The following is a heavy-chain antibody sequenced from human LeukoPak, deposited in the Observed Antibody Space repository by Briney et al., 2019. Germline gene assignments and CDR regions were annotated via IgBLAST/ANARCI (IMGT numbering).Heavy chain of an antibody. J-gene: IGHJ3*02. V-gene: IGHV7-4-1*02. CDR3: ARGREGSSWYAFDI. Sequence: ASVKVSCKASGYTFTNYAVNWVRQAPGQGLEWMGWINTNTGNPTYAQGFTGRFVFSLDTSVSTAYLQISSLKAEDTAVYYCARGREGSSWYAFDIWGQGTMVTVSS. CDR2: INTNTGNP. CDR1: GYTFTNYA. D-gene: IGHD6-13*01.